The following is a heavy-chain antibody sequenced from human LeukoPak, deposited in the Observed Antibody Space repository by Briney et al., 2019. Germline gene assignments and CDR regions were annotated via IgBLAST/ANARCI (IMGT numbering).Heavy chain of an antibody. CDR1: GFTFSSYA. CDR2: ISSSGGTT. D-gene: IGHD2-2*01. V-gene: IGHV3-23*01. Sequence: GGSLRLSCAASGFTFSSYAMSWVRQAPGKGLEWVSTISSSGGTTYYAGSVKGRFTISRDNSKNTLYLQMNSLRAEDTAVYYCAKAQSKVAPAARMFDPWGQGTLVTVSS. J-gene: IGHJ5*02. CDR3: AKAQSKVAPAARMFDP.